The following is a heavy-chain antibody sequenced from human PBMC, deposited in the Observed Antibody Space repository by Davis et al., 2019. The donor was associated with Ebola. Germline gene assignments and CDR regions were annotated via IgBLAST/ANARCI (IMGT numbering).Heavy chain of an antibody. D-gene: IGHD5-12*01. J-gene: IGHJ6*03. CDR2: INPNSGGT. CDR3: AREDLERDIVATITPYYMDV. V-gene: IGHV1-2*02. CDR1: GYTFTGYY. Sequence: ASVKVSCKASGYTFTGYYMHWVRQAPGQGLEWMGWINPNSGGTNYAQKFQGRVTMTRDTSISTAYMELSRLRSDDTAVYYCAREDLERDIVATITPYYMDVWGKGTTVTVSS.